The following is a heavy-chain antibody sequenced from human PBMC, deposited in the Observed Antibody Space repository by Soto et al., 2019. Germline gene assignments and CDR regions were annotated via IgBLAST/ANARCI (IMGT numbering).Heavy chain of an antibody. Sequence: QVRLVQSGAEVKRPGASVRVSCKASGYTFTNYGITWVRQVPGQGLEWMGWASAYNRNTNYAQKFEDRVIMTKDTSTGTADRELRKLSYDHTALYFCARERQWEPLLYWGQGTLVTVSS. V-gene: IGHV1-18*01. CDR1: GYTFTNYG. J-gene: IGHJ4*02. CDR3: ARERQWEPLLY. D-gene: IGHD1-26*01. CDR2: ASAYNRNT.